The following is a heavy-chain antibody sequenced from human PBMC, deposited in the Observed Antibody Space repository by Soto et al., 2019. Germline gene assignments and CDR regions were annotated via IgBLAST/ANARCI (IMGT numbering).Heavy chain of an antibody. Sequence: EVQLVESGGGLVQPGGSLRLSCAASGFTVSNNYMSWVRQAPGKGLEWVAVIYSGGITSNADSVKGRFTTYRDNSTNTLYLPMNSLRAADTAVYYWARKPRKEAGRYDYYYYMDVWGKGSTVTVSS. CDR2: IYSGGIT. J-gene: IGHJ6*03. CDR1: GFTVSNNY. CDR3: ARKPRKEAGRYDYYYYMDV. D-gene: IGHD6-25*01. V-gene: IGHV3-66*01.